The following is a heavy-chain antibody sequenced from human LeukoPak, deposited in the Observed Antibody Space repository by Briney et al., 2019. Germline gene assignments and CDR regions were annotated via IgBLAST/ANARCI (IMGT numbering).Heavy chain of an antibody. J-gene: IGHJ3*02. D-gene: IGHD3-22*01. CDR1: GGSISSSTCF. CDR2: IYYTGTT. Sequence: SETLSLTCTVSGGSISSSTCFCDWVRHPPGKGLECIGSIYYTGTTYYNPSLKSRVTISIDTSKNQFSLKLSSVTAADTAVYYCARPLRSHDSSGYWYDGFDIWGQGTMVTVSS. V-gene: IGHV4-39*01. CDR3: ARPLRSHDSSGYWYDGFDI.